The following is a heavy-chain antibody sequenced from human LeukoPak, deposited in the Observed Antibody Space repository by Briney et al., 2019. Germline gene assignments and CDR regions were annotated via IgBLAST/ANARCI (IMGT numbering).Heavy chain of an antibody. J-gene: IGHJ4*02. Sequence: GGSLRLSCAASGFTFSSYWMHWVRQAPGKGLVWVSCINSDGSSTSYADSVKGRFIISRDNSKNTVYLQMNSLRVEDTAIYYCAKDLRPDGVDNFDHWGQGILVTVSS. CDR1: GFTFSSYW. D-gene: IGHD2-8*01. CDR2: INSDGSST. CDR3: AKDLRPDGVDNFDH. V-gene: IGHV3-74*01.